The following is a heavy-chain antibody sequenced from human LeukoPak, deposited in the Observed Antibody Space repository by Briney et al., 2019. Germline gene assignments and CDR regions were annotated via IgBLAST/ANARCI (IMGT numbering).Heavy chain of an antibody. CDR3: ASAGAYSSSWSDY. CDR2: ISWNSGSI. V-gene: IGHV3-9*01. Sequence: GGSLRLSCAASGFTFDDYAMHWVRQAPGKGLEWVSGISWNSGSIGYADSVKGRFTISRDNAKNSLYLQMNSLRAEDTAVYYCASAGAYSSSWSDYWGQGTLVTVSS. J-gene: IGHJ4*02. CDR1: GFTFDDYA. D-gene: IGHD6-13*01.